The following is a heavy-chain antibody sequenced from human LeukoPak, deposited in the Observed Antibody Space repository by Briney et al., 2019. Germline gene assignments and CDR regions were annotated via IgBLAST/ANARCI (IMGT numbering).Heavy chain of an antibody. J-gene: IGHJ4*02. CDR2: ISTFNGNT. Sequence: ASVKVSCKTSGYTFTSYGVTWVRQAPGQGLEWMGWISTFNGNTNYAQKLQDRVTMTTDTSTSTAYMEMRSLRSDDTAVYFCARGKDSRSPFDYWGQGTLVTVSS. CDR1: GYTFTSYG. CDR3: ARGKDSRSPFDY. V-gene: IGHV1-18*01. D-gene: IGHD1-26*01.